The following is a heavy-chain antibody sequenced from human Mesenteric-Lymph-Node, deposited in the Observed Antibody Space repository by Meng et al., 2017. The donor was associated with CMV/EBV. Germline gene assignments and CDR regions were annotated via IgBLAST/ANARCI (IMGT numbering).Heavy chain of an antibody. J-gene: IGHJ4*02. Sequence: VASGCTISDNAMTWVRQAPGKGLEWVSIISGSGAITHYSESVKGRFTISRDTSKNTLYLQMNSLRAEDTAVYYCAKAGVVVATPIEFWGQGTLVTVSS. CDR1: GCTISDNA. CDR2: ISGSGAIT. CDR3: AKAGVVVATPIEF. V-gene: IGHV3-23*01. D-gene: IGHD2-15*01.